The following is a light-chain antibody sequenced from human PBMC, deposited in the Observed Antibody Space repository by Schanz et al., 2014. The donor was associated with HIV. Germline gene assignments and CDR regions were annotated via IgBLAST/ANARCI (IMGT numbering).Light chain of an antibody. CDR2: EVS. CDR3: CSYAGTSPFVV. V-gene: IGLV2-8*01. CDR1: SSDVGHYDY. J-gene: IGLJ2*01. Sequence: QSALTQPPSASGSRGQSVTISCTGTSSDVGHYDYVSWYQQHPGKAPKLMIYEVSKRPSGVSNRFSGSKSGNTASLTFSGLQAEDEADYYCCSYAGTSPFVVFGGGTQLTVL.